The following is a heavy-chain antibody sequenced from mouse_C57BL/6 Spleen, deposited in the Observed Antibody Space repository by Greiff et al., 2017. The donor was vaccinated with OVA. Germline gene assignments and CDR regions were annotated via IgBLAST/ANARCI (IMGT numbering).Heavy chain of an antibody. CDR2: INPGSGGT. D-gene: IGHD2-4*01. J-gene: IGHJ3*01. CDR3: ERYDYDGFSFAY. V-gene: IGHV1-54*01. CDR1: GYAFTNYL. Sequence: QVQLQQSGAELVRPGTSVKVSCKASGYAFTNYLIEWVKQRPGQGLEWIGVINPGSGGTNYNEKFKGKATLTADKSSSTAYMQLSSLTSEDSAVYFCERYDYDGFSFAYWGQGTLVTVSA.